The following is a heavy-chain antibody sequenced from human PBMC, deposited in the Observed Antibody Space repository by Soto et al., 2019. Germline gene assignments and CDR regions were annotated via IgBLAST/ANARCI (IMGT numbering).Heavy chain of an antibody. V-gene: IGHV1-46*01. Sequence: ASVKVSCKAFGYTYTIYYIHWVRQAPGQGLEWMGVINTSGGSPTYAQKFQDRVTMTRDTSTSTVYMELSSLRSEDTAVYYCARGGRHSDYYYYYGMDVWGQGTTVTVSS. D-gene: IGHD6-25*01. CDR1: GYTYTIYY. J-gene: IGHJ6*02. CDR2: INTSGGSP. CDR3: ARGGRHSDYYYYYGMDV.